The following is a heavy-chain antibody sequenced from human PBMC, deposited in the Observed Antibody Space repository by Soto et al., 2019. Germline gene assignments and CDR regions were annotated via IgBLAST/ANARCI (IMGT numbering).Heavy chain of an antibody. V-gene: IGHV1-18*01. CDR1: GYTFTNYG. CDR3: AKGRGGSGSLTPRVDF. J-gene: IGHJ4*02. D-gene: IGHD3-10*01. CDR2: ISAYNGNT. Sequence: QVQLLQSGAEVKKPGASVKVSCKASGYTFTNYGITWVRQAPGQGLEWMGWISAYNGNTHYTQRLQGRVTMTTDTSTSTAYMELRGLRSDDTAVYYCAKGRGGSGSLTPRVDFWGQGTLVTVSS.